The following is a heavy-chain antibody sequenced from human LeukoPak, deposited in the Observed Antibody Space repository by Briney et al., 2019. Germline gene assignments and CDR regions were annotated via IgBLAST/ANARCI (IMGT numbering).Heavy chain of an antibody. CDR2: ISSSSSTI. D-gene: IGHD3-22*01. Sequence: GGSLRLSCAASGFTFSSYSMNWVRQAPGKGLEWVSYISSSSSTIYYADSVKGRFTISRDNAKNSLYLQMNSLRAEDTAVYYCARDAPYPMIVVVNHYWYFDLWGRGTLVTVSS. CDR3: ARDAPYPMIVVVNHYWYFDL. V-gene: IGHV3-48*01. J-gene: IGHJ2*01. CDR1: GFTFSSYS.